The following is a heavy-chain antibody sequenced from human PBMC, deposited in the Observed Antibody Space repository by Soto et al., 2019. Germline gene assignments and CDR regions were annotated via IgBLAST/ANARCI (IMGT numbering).Heavy chain of an antibody. Sequence: GGSLRLSCAASGFTFSSYAMHWVRQAPGKGLEWVAVISYDGSNKYYADSVKGRFTISRDNSKNTLYLQMNSLRAEGTAVYYCARDLVVTATLLPHYYYYYYGMDVWGQGTTVTVSS. V-gene: IGHV3-30-3*01. CDR1: GFTFSSYA. J-gene: IGHJ6*02. D-gene: IGHD2-21*02. CDR2: ISYDGSNK. CDR3: ARDLVVTATLLPHYYYYYYGMDV.